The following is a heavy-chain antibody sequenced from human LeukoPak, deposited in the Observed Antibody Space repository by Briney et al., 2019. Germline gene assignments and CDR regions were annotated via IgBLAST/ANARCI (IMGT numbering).Heavy chain of an antibody. CDR1: GFTFSSYA. D-gene: IGHD3-22*01. J-gene: IGHJ4*02. CDR2: ISGSGGST. V-gene: IGHV3-23*01. Sequence: GGSLRLSCAASGFTFSSYAMSWVRQAPGKGLEWVSAISGSGGSTYYADSVKGRFTISRDNSKNTLYLQMNSLRAEDTAVYYCAKRAMIVVVAQDAFDYWGQGTLVTVSS. CDR3: AKRAMIVVVAQDAFDY.